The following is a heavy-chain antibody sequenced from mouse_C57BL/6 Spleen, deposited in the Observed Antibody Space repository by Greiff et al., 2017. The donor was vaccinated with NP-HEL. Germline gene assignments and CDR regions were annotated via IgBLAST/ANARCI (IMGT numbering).Heavy chain of an antibody. CDR2: ISNLANSI. J-gene: IGHJ1*03. V-gene: IGHV5-15*01. D-gene: IGHD2-2*01. Sequence: EVNVVESGGGLVQPGGSLKLSCAASGFTFSDYGMAWVRQAPRKGPGWVAFISNLANSIYYADTVTGRFTISRENAKNTLYLEMSSLRSEDTAMYYCARAGVGYDGYFDVWGTGTTVTVSS. CDR3: ARAGVGYDGYFDV. CDR1: GFTFSDYG.